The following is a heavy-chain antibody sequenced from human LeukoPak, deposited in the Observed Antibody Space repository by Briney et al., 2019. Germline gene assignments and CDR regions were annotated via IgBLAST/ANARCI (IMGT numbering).Heavy chain of an antibody. CDR2: ISSSSSYI. J-gene: IGHJ3*02. CDR3: ILLSAHCRSTSCYNQVFDI. D-gene: IGHD2-2*02. Sequence: GGSLRLSCAASGFTFSSYCMKWVRQAPGKGLEWVSSISSSSSYIYYADSVKGRFTISKDNAKKSLYLQMNSLRAEDTGVYCCILLSAHCRSTSCYNQVFDIWGQGTMVTVSS. CDR1: GFTFSSYC. V-gene: IGHV3-21*01.